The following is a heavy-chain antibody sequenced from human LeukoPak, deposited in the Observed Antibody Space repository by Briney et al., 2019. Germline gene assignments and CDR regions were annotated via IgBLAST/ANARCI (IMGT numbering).Heavy chain of an antibody. J-gene: IGHJ4*02. V-gene: IGHV1-69*01. CDR2: IIPIFGTA. D-gene: IGHD3-22*01. CDR3: ARDRYYYDSSGYFLFDH. CDR1: GGTFSSYA. Sequence: SVKVSCKASGGTFSSYAISWVRQAPGQGLEWMGGIIPIFGTANYAQKFQGRVTITADESTSTAYMELSSLRSEDTAVYYCARDRYYYDSSGYFLFDHWGQGTLVTVSS.